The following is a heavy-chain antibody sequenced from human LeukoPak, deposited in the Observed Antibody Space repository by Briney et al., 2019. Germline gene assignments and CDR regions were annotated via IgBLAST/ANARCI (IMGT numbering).Heavy chain of an antibody. D-gene: IGHD4/OR15-4a*01. V-gene: IGHV3-21*01. J-gene: IGHJ5*02. CDR3: ARIPNSANFPNWFDP. Sequence: GGSLRLSCAASGFTFSSYAMSWVRQAPGKGLEWVSSISSSNFVYYADSVKGRFTISRDNAKNSLYLQMNSLRDDDTAVYYCARIPNSANFPNWFDPWGQGTLVTVSS. CDR2: ISSSNFV. CDR1: GFTFSSYA.